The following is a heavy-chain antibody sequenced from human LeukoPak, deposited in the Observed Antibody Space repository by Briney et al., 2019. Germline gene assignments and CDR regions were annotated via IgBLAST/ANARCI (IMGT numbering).Heavy chain of an antibody. J-gene: IGHJ4*02. CDR3: ATEGGTSGYDSLFDY. CDR1: GFTFSSYG. CDR2: ISYDGSNK. D-gene: IGHD5-12*01. V-gene: IGHV3-30*03. Sequence: GRSLRLSCAASGFTFSSYGMHWVRQAPGKGLEWVAVISYDGSNKYYADSEKGRFTISRDNSKNTLYLQMNSLRAEDTAVYYCATEGGTSGYDSLFDYWGQGTLVTVSS.